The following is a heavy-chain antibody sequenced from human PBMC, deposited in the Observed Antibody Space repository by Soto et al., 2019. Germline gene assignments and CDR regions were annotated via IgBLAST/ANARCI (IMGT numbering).Heavy chain of an antibody. CDR2: IYYSGST. CDR3: ARWFGELSHLDY. CDR1: GGSISSGGYY. J-gene: IGHJ4*02. Sequence: SETLSLTCTVSGGSISSGGYYWSWIRQHPGKGLEWIGYIYYSGSTDYNPSLKSRVTISVDTSKNQFSLKLSSVTAADTAVYYCARWFGELSHLDYWGQGTLVTVSS. V-gene: IGHV4-31*03. D-gene: IGHD3-10*01.